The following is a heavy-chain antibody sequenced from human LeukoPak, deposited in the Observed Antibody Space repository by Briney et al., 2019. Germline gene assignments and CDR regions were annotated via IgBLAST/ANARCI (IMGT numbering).Heavy chain of an antibody. V-gene: IGHV3-73*01. Sequence: GGSLRLSCAASGFTFSDSDLHWVRQPSGKGLGWGGRIRDKVSNYATAYAAPVKGRFTISRDDSKNTACLQMNSLKTEDSAIYYCTYYRRDPRGFYYGMDVWGQGTTVTVS. CDR3: TYYRRDPRGFYYGMDV. J-gene: IGHJ6*02. D-gene: IGHD1-26*01. CDR2: IRDKVSNYAT. CDR1: GFTFSDSD.